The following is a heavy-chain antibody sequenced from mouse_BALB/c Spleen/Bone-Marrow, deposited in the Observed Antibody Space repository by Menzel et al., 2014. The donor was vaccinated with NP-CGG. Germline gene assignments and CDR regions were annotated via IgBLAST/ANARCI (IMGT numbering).Heavy chain of an antibody. J-gene: IGHJ4*01. V-gene: IGHV2-6-7*01. CDR3: AREPHYYAMDY. CDR1: GFSLTGYG. CDR2: IWGDGST. Sequence: VNVVESGPGLVSPSQSLSIPCTVSGFSLTGYGVNWVRQPPGKGLEWLGMIWGDGSTDYNSALKSRLSISKDNSKSQVFLKMNSLQTDDTARYYCAREPHYYAMDYWGQGTSVTVSS.